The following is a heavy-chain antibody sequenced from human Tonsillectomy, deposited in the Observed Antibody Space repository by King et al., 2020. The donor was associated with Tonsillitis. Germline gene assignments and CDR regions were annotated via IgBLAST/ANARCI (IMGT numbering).Heavy chain of an antibody. CDR3: ARTGYYDTSGYYSA. Sequence: QLQESGPGLVKPSETLSLTCTVSGDSISSHYWSWIRQPPGKGLEWIGFISNTGSPYYNPSLRSRFSMSVDTSKNQFILKMTSVTAADTAVYYCARTGYYDTSGYYSAWGQGALVTVSS. CDR2: ISNTGSP. J-gene: IGHJ5*02. V-gene: IGHV4-59*11. D-gene: IGHD3-22*01. CDR1: GDSISSHY.